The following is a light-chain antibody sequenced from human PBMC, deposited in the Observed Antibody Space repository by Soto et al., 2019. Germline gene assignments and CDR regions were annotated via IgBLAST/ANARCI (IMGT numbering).Light chain of an antibody. CDR3: SSYTSNNTLVV. CDR2: DVS. CDR1: SSDVGRYNY. Sequence: QSALTQPASVSGSPGQSITISCTGTSSDVGRYNYVSWYQQHPGKVPKLMIYDVSNRPSGVSNRFSGSKSGNTASLTISGLQAEDEADYHCSSYTSNNTLVVFGGGTQLTVL. V-gene: IGLV2-14*03. J-gene: IGLJ2*01.